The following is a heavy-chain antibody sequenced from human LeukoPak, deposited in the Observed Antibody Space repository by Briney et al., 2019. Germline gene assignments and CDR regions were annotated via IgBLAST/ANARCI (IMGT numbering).Heavy chain of an antibody. CDR2: IYTSGST. V-gene: IGHV4-61*02. D-gene: IGHD2-2*01. Sequence: SETLSLTCTVSGGSISSGSYYWSWIRQPAGKGLEWIGRIYTSGSTNYNPSLKSRVTISVDTSKNQFSLKLSSVTAADTAVYYCARDSAIVVVPAAIRVYYYYMDVWGKGTTVTVSS. CDR3: ARDSAIVVVPAAIRVYYYYMDV. CDR1: GGSISSGSYY. J-gene: IGHJ6*03.